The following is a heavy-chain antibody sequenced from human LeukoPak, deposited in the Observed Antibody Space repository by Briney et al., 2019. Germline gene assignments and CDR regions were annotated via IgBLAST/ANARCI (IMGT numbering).Heavy chain of an antibody. J-gene: IGHJ5*02. CDR3: ARAGGIAAAGTWFWFDP. D-gene: IGHD6-13*01. CDR2: ISAYNGNT. Sequence: ASVKVSCKASGYTFTSYGISWVRQAPGQGLEWMGWISAYNGNTNYAQKLQGRVTMTTDTSTSTAYMELRSLRSDDTAVYYCARAGGIAAAGTWFWFDPWGQGTLVTVSS. CDR1: GYTFTSYG. V-gene: IGHV1-18*01.